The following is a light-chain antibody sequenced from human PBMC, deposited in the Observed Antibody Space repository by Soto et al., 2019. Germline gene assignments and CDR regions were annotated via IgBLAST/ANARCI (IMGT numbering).Light chain of an antibody. J-gene: IGKJ2*01. CDR1: QSVLYSSNNKNY. CDR3: QHYYATTPYT. V-gene: IGKV4-1*01. Sequence: DIVMTQSPDSLAVFLGERATINCKSSQSVLYSSNNKNYLAWYQQQAGQPPKLLIYWASTRESGVPDRFSGSGSVTDFTITFSSLQAEDVAVYYVQHYYATTPYTFGLVTKLEIK. CDR2: WAS.